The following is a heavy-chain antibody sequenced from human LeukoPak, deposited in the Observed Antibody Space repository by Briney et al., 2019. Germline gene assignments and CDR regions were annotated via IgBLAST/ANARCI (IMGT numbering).Heavy chain of an antibody. D-gene: IGHD6-13*01. CDR3: AKWALPGSSKLLAAFDI. CDR1: GFTFSSYG. V-gene: IGHV3-23*01. Sequence: GRSLRLSCAASGFTFSSYGMHWVRQAPGKGLEWVSAISGSGGSTYYADSVKGRFTISRDNSKNTLYLQMNSLRAEDTAVYYCAKWALPGSSKLLAAFDIWGQGTMVTVSS. J-gene: IGHJ3*02. CDR2: ISGSGGST.